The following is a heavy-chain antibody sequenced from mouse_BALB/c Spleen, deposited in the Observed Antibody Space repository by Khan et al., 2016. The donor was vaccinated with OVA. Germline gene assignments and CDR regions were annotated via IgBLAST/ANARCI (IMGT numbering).Heavy chain of an antibody. CDR3: ARNPFAY. CDR2: IDPYDSET. J-gene: IGHJ3*01. Sequence: QVRLQQSGTELVRPGTSVKLSCKASGYTFTSYWMNWIKQRPEQGLEWIGRIDPYDSETHYNQKFKDKATLTVDKSSNTAYMQLTSLTSEDSAVYYCARNPFAYWGQRTLVTVSA. V-gene: IGHV1-52*01. CDR1: GYTFTSYW.